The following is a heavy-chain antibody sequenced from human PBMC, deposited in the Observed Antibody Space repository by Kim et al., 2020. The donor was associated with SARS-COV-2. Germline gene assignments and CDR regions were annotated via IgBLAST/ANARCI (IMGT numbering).Heavy chain of an antibody. CDR2: ISGSGGST. Sequence: GGSLRLSCAASGFTFSSYAMSWVRQAPGKGLEWVSAISGSGGSTYYADSVKGRFTISRDNSKNTLYLQMNSLRAEDTAVYYCAKLTWSKARTSDGKWFGNQDWYFDLWGRGTLVTVSS. CDR3: AKLTWSKARTSDGKWFGNQDWYFDL. CDR1: GFTFSSYA. J-gene: IGHJ2*01. D-gene: IGHD3-10*01. V-gene: IGHV3-23*01.